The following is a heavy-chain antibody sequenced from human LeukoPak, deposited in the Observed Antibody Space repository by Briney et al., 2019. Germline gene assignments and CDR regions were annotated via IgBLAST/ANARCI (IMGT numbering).Heavy chain of an antibody. CDR3: ARHRHCSSSRCYGRYGFDV. D-gene: IGHD2-2*01. CDR1: GGSISNNRYY. CDR2: VYHSGST. Sequence: SSETLSLTCTVSGGSISNNRYYWGWIRQSPGGGLEWIGSVYHSGSTYHNPPLSSRFTIPVDTSKNEFSLRLTSVTAADTAVYYCARHRHCSSSRCYGRYGFDVWGQGTMVTVSS. J-gene: IGHJ3*01. V-gene: IGHV4-39*01.